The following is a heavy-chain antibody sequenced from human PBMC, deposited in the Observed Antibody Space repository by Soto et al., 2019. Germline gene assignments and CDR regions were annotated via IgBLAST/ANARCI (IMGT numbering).Heavy chain of an antibody. CDR2: INHSGST. D-gene: IGHD2-8*02. CDR1: GGSFSGYY. CDR3: ARDKITGLFDY. J-gene: IGHJ4*02. V-gene: IGHV4-34*01. Sequence: QVQLQQWGAGLLKPSETLSLTCAVCGGSFSGYYWTWIRQPPGTGLEWIGEINHSGSTNYNPSRKSRVTISVDTPKNQFSLKLTSVTAADTAVYYCARDKITGLFDYWGQGTLVTVSS.